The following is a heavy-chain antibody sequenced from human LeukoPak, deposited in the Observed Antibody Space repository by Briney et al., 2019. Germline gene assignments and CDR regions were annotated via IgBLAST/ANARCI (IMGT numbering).Heavy chain of an antibody. V-gene: IGHV3-21*01. D-gene: IGHD5-18*01. CDR2: ISSSSSYI. J-gene: IGHJ4*02. Sequence: GGSLRLSCAASGFTFSSYSMNWVRQAPGKGLEWVSSISSSSSYIYYADSVKGRFTISRDNAKNSLYLQMNSLRAEDTAVYYCARGSGYSYGFPDYWGQGTLVTVSS. CDR1: GFTFSSYS. CDR3: ARGSGYSYGFPDY.